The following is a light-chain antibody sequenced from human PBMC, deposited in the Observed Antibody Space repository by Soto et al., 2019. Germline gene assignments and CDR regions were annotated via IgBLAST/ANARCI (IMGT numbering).Light chain of an antibody. CDR1: QSVSSNK. V-gene: IGKV3-20*01. CDR2: GAS. J-gene: IGKJ2*01. Sequence: EIVLTQSPGTRSLSPGERVTLSSRDSQSVSSNKLAWYQQKPGQAPRLLIYGASSRATGIPDRFSGSGSGTDFTLTISRLEPEDFAVYCCQQYGRSPGTFGQGTKLEIK. CDR3: QQYGRSPGT.